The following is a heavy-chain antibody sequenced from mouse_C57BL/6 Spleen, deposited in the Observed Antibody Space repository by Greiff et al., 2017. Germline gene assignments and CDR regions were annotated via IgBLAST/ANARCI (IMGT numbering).Heavy chain of an antibody. CDR1: GFTFSSYA. D-gene: IGHD2-3*01. V-gene: IGHV5-4*01. CDR3: ARVDDGYYDFDY. J-gene: IGHJ2*01. Sequence: EVQVVESGGGLVKPGGSLKLSCAASGFTFSSYAMSWVRQTPEKRLEWVATISDGGSYTYYPDNVKGRFTISRDNAKNNLYLQMSHLKSEDTAMYYCARVDDGYYDFDYWGQGTTLTVSS. CDR2: ISDGGSYT.